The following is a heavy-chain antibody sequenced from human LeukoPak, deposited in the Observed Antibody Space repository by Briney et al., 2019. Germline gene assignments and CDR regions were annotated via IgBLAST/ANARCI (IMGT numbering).Heavy chain of an antibody. Sequence: QPGRSLRLSCAASGFTFSSYGMRWVRQAPGKGLEWVAVISYDGSNKYYADSVKGRFTISRDNSKNTLYLQMNSLKAEDTAVYSCAKGSYNPGGMDVWGQGTTVTVSS. CDR1: GFTFSSYG. V-gene: IGHV3-30*18. CDR2: ISYDGSNK. D-gene: IGHD1-1*01. J-gene: IGHJ6*02. CDR3: AKGSYNPGGMDV.